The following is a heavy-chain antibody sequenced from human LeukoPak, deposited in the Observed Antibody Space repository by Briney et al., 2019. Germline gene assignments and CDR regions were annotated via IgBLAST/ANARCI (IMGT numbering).Heavy chain of an antibody. V-gene: IGHV3-30-3*01. CDR2: ISYDGSNK. CDR1: GFTFSSYA. CDR3: AKGAAATDAFDI. Sequence: GRSLRLSCAASGFTFSSYAMHWVRQAPGKGLEWVAVISYDGSNKYYADSVEGRFTISRDNSKNTLYLQMNSLRAEDTAVYYCAKGAAATDAFDIWGQGTMVTVSS. D-gene: IGHD6-13*01. J-gene: IGHJ3*02.